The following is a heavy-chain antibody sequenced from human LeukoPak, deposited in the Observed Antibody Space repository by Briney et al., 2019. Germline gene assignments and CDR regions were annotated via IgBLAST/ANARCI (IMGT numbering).Heavy chain of an antibody. D-gene: IGHD3-3*01. CDR3: ARVAGGFWSGYFDY. Sequence: SVKVSCKASGGTFSSYAIRWVRQAPGQGLEWMGGIVPVFGTTKYAQKLQGRVTTTTDESTSTAYMEVSSLTAEDTAVYYCARVAGGFWSGYFDYWGQGTLVTVSS. V-gene: IGHV1-69*05. CDR2: IVPVFGTT. CDR1: GGTFSSYA. J-gene: IGHJ4*02.